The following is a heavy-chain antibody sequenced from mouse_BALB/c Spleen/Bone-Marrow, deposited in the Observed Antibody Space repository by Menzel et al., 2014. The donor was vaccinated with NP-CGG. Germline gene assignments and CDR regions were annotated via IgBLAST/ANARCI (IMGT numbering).Heavy chain of an antibody. D-gene: IGHD1-3*01. CDR3: AKHRLTYYAMDY. V-gene: IGHV2-6-5*01. CDR2: IWGGGST. J-gene: IGHJ4*01. CDR1: GFSLTDYG. Sequence: VQLQQSGPGLVAPSQSLSITCTVSGFSLTDYGVSWIRQPPGEGLEWLGVIWGGGSTYYNSALKSRLSISKDNSKSQVFLEMNSLQTDDTAMYYCAKHRLTYYAMDYWGQGTSVTVSS.